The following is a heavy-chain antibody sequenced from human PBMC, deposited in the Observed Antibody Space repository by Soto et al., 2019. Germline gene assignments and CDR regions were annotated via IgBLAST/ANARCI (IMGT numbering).Heavy chain of an antibody. CDR1: GGTFSSHA. CDR2: IIPIFGTA. CDR3: ARDRMAKIYYYYGMDV. V-gene: IGHV1-69*13. Sequence: GASVKVSCKASGGTFSSHAISWVRQAPGQGLEWMGGIIPIFGTANYAQKFQGRVTITADESTSTAYMELSSLRSEDTAVYYCARDRMAKIYYYYGMDVWGQGTTVTVSS. D-gene: IGHD5-12*01. J-gene: IGHJ6*02.